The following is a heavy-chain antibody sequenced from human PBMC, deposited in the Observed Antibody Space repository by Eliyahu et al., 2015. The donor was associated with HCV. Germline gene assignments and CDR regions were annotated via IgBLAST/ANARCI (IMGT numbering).Heavy chain of an antibody. J-gene: IGHJ4*02. D-gene: IGHD4-17*01. CDR2: ISASGSST. Sequence: LEWVSTISASGSSTYYADSVKGRITISRDNSKNTLYLQINRLRAEDTAAYYCAKDSRAVTYYFDYWGQGTLVSVSS. CDR3: AKDSRAVTYYFDY. V-gene: IGHV3-23*01.